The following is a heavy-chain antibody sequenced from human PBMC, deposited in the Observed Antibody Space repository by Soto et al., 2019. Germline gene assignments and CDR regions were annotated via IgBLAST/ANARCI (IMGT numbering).Heavy chain of an antibody. CDR3: ARILRNNHHPPDY. V-gene: IGHV2-26*01. CDR2: IFSNDEK. J-gene: IGHJ4*02. Sequence: QVTLKESGPVLAKPTETLTLTCTVSGISLSNDRTAVSWIRQPPGTALEWLAHIFSNDEKSHSTSLKSRLTISKDTSKRQVVLTMTNVDPVDTATYYCARILRNNHHPPDYWGQGTLVTVAS. CDR1: GISLSNDRTA.